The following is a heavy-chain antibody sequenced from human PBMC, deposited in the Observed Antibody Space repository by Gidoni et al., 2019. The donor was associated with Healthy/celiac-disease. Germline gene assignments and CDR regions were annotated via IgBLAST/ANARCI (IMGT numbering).Heavy chain of an antibody. CDR3: ARVSYYDSSGYYSHGFDY. D-gene: IGHD3-22*01. J-gene: IGHJ4*02. CDR2: INPSGGST. Sequence: PGQGLEWMGIINPSGGSTSYAQKFQGRVTMTRDTSTSTVYMELSSLRSEDTAVYYCARVSYYDSSGYYSHGFDYWGQGTLVTVSS. V-gene: IGHV1-46*01.